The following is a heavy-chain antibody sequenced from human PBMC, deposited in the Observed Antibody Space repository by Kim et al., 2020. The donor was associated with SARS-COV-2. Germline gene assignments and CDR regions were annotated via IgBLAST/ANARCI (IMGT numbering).Heavy chain of an antibody. J-gene: IGHJ4*02. V-gene: IGHV4-4*02. CDR2: IYHSGTT. Sequence: SETLSLTCAVSGGFISSDVWWNWVRQSPGKGLEWMGDIYHSGTTFYNPSLESRVTISVDKSRNQFSLKLTSVTAADTAIYFCARNHPGGQFSFPAYWVRG. CDR1: GGFISSDVW. CDR3: ARNHPGGQFSFPAY.